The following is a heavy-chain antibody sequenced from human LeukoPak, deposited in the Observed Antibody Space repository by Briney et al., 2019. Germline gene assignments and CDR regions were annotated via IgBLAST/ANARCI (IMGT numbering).Heavy chain of an antibody. J-gene: IGHJ4*02. CDR1: GYTFTSYG. D-gene: IGHD6-19*01. Sequence: ASVKVSCKASGYTFTSYGISWVRQAPGQGLEWMGWISAYNGNTNYAQKRQGRVTMTTDTSTSTAYMELRSLRSDDTAVYHCARDPGHSSGWYSDYWGQGTLVTVSS. CDR3: ARDPGHSSGWYSDY. CDR2: ISAYNGNT. V-gene: IGHV1-18*01.